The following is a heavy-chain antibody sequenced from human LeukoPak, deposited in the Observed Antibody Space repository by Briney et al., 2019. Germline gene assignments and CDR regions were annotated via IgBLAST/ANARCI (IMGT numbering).Heavy chain of an antibody. J-gene: IGHJ3*02. V-gene: IGHV3-64*01. D-gene: IGHD6-6*01. CDR3: ARVGTSSAFDI. CDR2: IDYDGGET. CDR1: GFSFSRFS. Sequence: GGSLRLSCAASGFSFSRFSMHWVRQAPGEGLEYVSAIDYDGGETFYANSVKGRFTIYTDNSQNTLYLQMGSLRVEDMAVYYCARVGTSSAFDIWGQGTMVTVSS.